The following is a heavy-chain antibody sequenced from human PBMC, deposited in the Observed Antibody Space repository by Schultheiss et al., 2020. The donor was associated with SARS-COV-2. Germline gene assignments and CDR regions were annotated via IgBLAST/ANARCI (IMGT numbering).Heavy chain of an antibody. CDR2: IYSGGST. D-gene: IGHD6-19*01. Sequence: GGSLRLSCAASGFTFSRYGMHWGRQAPGKGLEWVSVIYSGGSTYYADSVKGRFTISRDNSKNTLYLQMNSLRVEDTAVYYCARAGLGPLDYWGQGTLVTVSS. J-gene: IGHJ4*02. CDR1: GFTFSRYG. V-gene: IGHV3-66*01. CDR3: ARAGLGPLDY.